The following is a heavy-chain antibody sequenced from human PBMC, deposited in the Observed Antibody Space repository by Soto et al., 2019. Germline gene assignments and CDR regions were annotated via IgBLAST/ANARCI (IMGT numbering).Heavy chain of an antibody. V-gene: IGHV4-39*01. J-gene: IGHJ6*02. Sequence: QLQLQESGPGLVKPSETLSLTCTVSVGSISSSSYWGWIRQPPGKGLEWIGSIYSIGSTYYNPSLKSRVTIAVDTSKNQFSLKLSSVTAADTAVYYCRRSSRYSTEVWGQGTTVTVSS. CDR1: VGSISSSSY. D-gene: IGHD6-13*01. CDR3: RRSSRYSTEV. CDR2: IYSIGST.